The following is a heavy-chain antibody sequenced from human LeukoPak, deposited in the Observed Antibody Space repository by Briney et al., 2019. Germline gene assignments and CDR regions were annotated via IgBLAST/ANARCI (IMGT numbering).Heavy chain of an antibody. CDR1: GGSISSYY. J-gene: IGHJ4*02. V-gene: IGHV4-59*01. Sequence: PSETLSLTCTVSGGSISSYYWGWIRQPPGKGLEWIGYIYYSGSTNYNPSLKSRVTISVDTSKNQFSLKLSSVTAADTAVYYCARGKYDSSGFFPLDYWGQGTLVTVSS. D-gene: IGHD3-22*01. CDR3: ARGKYDSSGFFPLDY. CDR2: IYYSGST.